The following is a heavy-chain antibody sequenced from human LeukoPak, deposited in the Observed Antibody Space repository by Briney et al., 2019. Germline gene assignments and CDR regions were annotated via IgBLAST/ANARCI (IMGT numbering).Heavy chain of an antibody. CDR3: AKENIRREPMVTAIVYDY. CDR2: ISYDGSHT. V-gene: IGHV3-33*06. Sequence: PGGSLRLSCAASGFTFRNYGMIWARQAPGKGLEWVALISYDGSHTNYADSVKGRFTISRDNSKSTLFLQMTSLRAEDTAVYYSAKENIRREPMVTAIVYDYWGQGTPVTVSS. D-gene: IGHD2-21*02. CDR1: GFTFRNYG. J-gene: IGHJ4*02.